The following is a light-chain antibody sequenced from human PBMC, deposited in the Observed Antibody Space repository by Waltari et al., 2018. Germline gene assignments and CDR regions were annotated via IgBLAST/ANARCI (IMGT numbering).Light chain of an antibody. CDR1: QSVTNF. CDR3: QQRNKWPLT. V-gene: IGKV3-11*01. J-gene: IGKJ4*01. CDR2: DVS. Sequence: DIVLTQSPATLSLSPGERATLSCRASQSVTNFLAWYQQKPGQAHWLLIYDVSNRATDIPARFSGSGFATDFTLTISDVEPEDIAVYYCQQRNKWPLTFGGGTKVEIK.